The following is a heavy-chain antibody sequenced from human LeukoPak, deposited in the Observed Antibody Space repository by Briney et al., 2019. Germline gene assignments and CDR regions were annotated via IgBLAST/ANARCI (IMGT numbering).Heavy chain of an antibody. CDR1: GYTFTGYY. D-gene: IGHD2-2*01. V-gene: IGHV1-2*02. J-gene: IGHJ5*02. CDR2: INPNSGGT. CDR3: ARGDHIVVVPAANWFDP. Sequence: GASVKVSCKASGYTFTGYYMHWVRQAPGQGLEWMGWINPNSGGTNYAQKFQGRVTMTRDTSISTAYMELSRLRSDDTAVYYCARGDHIVVVPAANWFDPWGQGTLVTVSS.